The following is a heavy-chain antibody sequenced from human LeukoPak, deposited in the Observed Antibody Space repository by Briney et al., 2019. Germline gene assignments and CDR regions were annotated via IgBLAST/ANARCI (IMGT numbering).Heavy chain of an antibody. CDR2: IYPGDSDA. J-gene: IGHJ4*02. CDR3: ATAIASAGGLNY. D-gene: IGHD6-13*01. Sequence: GESLKISCKGSGYSFTNYWIGWVRQMPGQGLEWMGIIYPGDSDARYNPSFQGQVIISADKSISTAYLQWSSLKASDTAMFYCATAIASAGGLNYWGQGTLVTVSS. V-gene: IGHV5-51*01. CDR1: GYSFTNYW.